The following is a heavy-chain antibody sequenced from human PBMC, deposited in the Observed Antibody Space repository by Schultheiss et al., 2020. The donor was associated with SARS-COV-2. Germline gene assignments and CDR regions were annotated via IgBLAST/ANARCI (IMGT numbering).Heavy chain of an antibody. Sequence: GGSLRLSCAASGFTFSSYAMHWVRQAPGKGLEWVAVISYDGSNKYYADSVKGRFTISRDNSKNTLYLQMNSLRAEDTAEYYCAKLYDSSGYYYFDYWGQGTLVTVSS. V-gene: IGHV3-30*04. J-gene: IGHJ4*02. CDR2: ISYDGSNK. D-gene: IGHD3-22*01. CDR1: GFTFSSYA. CDR3: AKLYDSSGYYYFDY.